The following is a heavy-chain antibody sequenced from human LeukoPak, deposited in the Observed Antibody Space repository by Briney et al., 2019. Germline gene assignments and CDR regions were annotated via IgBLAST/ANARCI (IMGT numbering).Heavy chain of an antibody. CDR2: IKRKGDDGTI. V-gene: IGHV3-15*01. CDR1: GFTFSNAW. Sequence: PGGSLRLSCAASGFTFSNAWMSWARQAPGRGLEWVGRIKRKGDDGTIDYAAPVKGRLSVSRDDSKNMLYLQMNSLKSEDTAVYYCTAGTGRSDFDYWGQGTLVTVSS. CDR3: TAGTGRSDFDY. D-gene: IGHD3/OR15-3a*01. J-gene: IGHJ4*02.